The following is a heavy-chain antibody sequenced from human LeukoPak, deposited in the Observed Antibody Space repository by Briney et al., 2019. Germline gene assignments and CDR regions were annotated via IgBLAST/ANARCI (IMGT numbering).Heavy chain of an antibody. V-gene: IGHV4-4*02. CDR2: IYHSGST. J-gene: IGHJ4*02. CDR3: ARGPPALWFGELLGDFDY. CDR1: GGSISSSNW. Sequence: PSETLSLTCAVSGGSISSSNWWSWVRQPPGKGLERIGEIYHSGSTNYNPSLKSRVTISVDKSKNQFSLKLSSVTAADTAVYYCARGPPALWFGELLGDFDYWGQGTLVTVSS. D-gene: IGHD3-10*01.